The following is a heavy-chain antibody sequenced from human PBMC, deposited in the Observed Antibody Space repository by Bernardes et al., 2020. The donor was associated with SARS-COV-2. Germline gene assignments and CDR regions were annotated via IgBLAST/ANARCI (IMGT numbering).Heavy chain of an antibody. J-gene: IGHJ3*02. CDR2: IWYDGSNK. CDR3: ARDDRYSRGQPHAFDI. CDR1: GFTFSSYG. Sequence: GGSLRLSCEASGFTFSSYGMHWVRQAPGKGLEWVAVIWYDGSNKYYVDPVKGRFTISRDNSKNTLYLQMNSLRAEDTAVYYCARDDRYSRGQPHAFDIWGQGTMVTVSS. V-gene: IGHV3-33*08. D-gene: IGHD6-19*01.